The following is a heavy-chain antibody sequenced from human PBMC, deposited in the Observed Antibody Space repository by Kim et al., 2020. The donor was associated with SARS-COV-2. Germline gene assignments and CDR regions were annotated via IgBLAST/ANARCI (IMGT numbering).Heavy chain of an antibody. CDR2: ISSSSSYI. D-gene: IGHD6-19*01. V-gene: IGHV3-21*04. J-gene: IGHJ6*02. CDR1: GFTFSSYS. Sequence: GGSLRLSCAASGFTFSSYSMNWVRQAPGKGLEWVSSISSSSSYIYYADSVKGRFTISRDNAKNSLYLQMNSLRAEDTAVYYCARVGAVDINYYYYYYGMDVWGQGTTVTVSS. CDR3: ARVGAVDINYYYYYYGMDV.